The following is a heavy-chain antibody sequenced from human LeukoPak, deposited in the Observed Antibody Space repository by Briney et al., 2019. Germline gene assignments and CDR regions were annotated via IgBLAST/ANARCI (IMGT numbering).Heavy chain of an antibody. CDR2: INPNSGGT. CDR1: GYTFTGYY. CDR3: ARDLLYTTSWTFYNWFDP. J-gene: IGHJ5*02. V-gene: IGHV1-2*02. D-gene: IGHD6-13*01. Sequence: ASVKVSCKASGYTFTGYYMHWVRQAPGQGLEWMGWINPNSGGTNYAQKFQGRVTMTRDTSISTAYMELSRLRSDDTAVYYCARDLLYTTSWTFYNWFDPWGQGTLVTVSS.